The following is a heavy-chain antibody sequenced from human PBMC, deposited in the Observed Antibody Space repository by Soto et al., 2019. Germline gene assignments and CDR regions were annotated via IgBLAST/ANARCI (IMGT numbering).Heavy chain of an antibody. CDR2: IIPIFGTA. CDR3: ARNGRVSVTMILKNWFDP. J-gene: IGHJ5*02. Sequence: PVKVSCKASGDTFSRYPISWVRQTPGQGLEWMGGIIPIFGTANYAQKFQGRVTITADESTSTAYMELSSLRSEDTAVYYCARNGRVSVTMILKNWFDPWGQGTLVTVSS. V-gene: IGHV1-69*13. D-gene: IGHD3-22*01. CDR1: GDTFSRYP.